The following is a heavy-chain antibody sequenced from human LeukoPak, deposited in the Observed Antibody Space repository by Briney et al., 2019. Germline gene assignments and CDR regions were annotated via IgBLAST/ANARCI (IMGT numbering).Heavy chain of an antibody. CDR2: IYSGGDT. V-gene: IGHV3-66*01. D-gene: IGHD6-19*01. Sequence: PGGSLRLSCAASGFTFSSYSMTWVRQAPGKGLDWVSVIYSGGDTYYADSVKGRFTISRDNSKNMIYLEMSSLKAEDTAVYYCARERSLEIAVAGTIFDYWGQGTLVTVSS. CDR1: GFTFSSYS. J-gene: IGHJ4*02. CDR3: ARERSLEIAVAGTIFDY.